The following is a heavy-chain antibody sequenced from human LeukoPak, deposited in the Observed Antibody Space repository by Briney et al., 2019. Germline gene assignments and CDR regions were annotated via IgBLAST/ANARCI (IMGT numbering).Heavy chain of an antibody. CDR1: GFTFSDYY. CDR2: ISSSGSTI. CDR3: AKGPYLGISGGMDV. J-gene: IGHJ6*02. Sequence: GGSLRLSCAASGFTFSDYYMSWIRQAPGKGLEWVSYISSSGSTIYYADSVKGRFTISRDNAKNSLSLQMNSLRTEDTALYYCAKGPYLGISGGMDVWGQGTTVTVSS. D-gene: IGHD7-27*01. V-gene: IGHV3-11*01.